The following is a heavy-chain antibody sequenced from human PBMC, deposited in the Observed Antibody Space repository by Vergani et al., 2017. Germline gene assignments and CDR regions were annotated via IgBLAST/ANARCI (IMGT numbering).Heavy chain of an antibody. D-gene: IGHD1-7*01. J-gene: IGHJ3*01. CDR1: GFTFSHTW. CDR3: ATRQVRGDFGRGTPDV. Sequence: EVHLVESGGSVVKPGGSLRLSCAASGFTFSHTWMSWLRQSPGKGLEWLGRIKSQVDGVTIEFATPVKARFTIPSDDSRDMVYLQLNGLKTEDTGNYYCATRQVRGDFGRGTPDVWGQGTVGTVSS. V-gene: IGHV3-15*01. CDR2: IKSQVDGVTI.